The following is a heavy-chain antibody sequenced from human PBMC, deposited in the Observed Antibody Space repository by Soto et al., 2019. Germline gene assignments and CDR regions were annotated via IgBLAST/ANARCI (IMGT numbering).Heavy chain of an antibody. CDR1: GGSISSYY. CDR3: TRVALRRLNYNGVDV. V-gene: IGHV4-4*07. Sequence: PSETLSLTCTVSGGSISSYYWSWIRQPAGKGLEWIGRIYSSGITRYNPSLNSRVTMSVDTSKNQFSLKLGSVTAADTAVYYCTRVALRRLNYNGVDVWGQGTTVTV. CDR2: IYSSGIT. J-gene: IGHJ6*02. D-gene: IGHD2-8*01.